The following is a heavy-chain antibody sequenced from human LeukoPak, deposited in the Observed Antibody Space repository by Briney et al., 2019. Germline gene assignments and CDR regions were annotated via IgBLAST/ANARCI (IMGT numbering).Heavy chain of an antibody. Sequence: VASVTVSCKASGYIFTGYYIHWVRQAPGQGLEWMGWINSNSGATNYAQKFQGRVTMTRDTSISTAYMEVSRLRSDDTAVYYCAREGSGWYGNFDYWGQGTLVTVSS. D-gene: IGHD6-19*01. CDR2: INSNSGAT. CDR1: GYIFTGYY. V-gene: IGHV1-2*02. CDR3: AREGSGWYGNFDY. J-gene: IGHJ4*02.